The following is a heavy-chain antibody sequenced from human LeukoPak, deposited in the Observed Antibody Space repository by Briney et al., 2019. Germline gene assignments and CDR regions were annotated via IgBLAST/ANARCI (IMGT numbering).Heavy chain of an antibody. Sequence: EGSLRLSCAASGFTFSSSAMSWVHQAPGKGLEWVSAISNNGGYTYYADSVQGRFTISRDNSKSTLCLQMNSLRAEDTAVYYCAKQLGYCSDGSCYFPYWGQGTLVTVSS. V-gene: IGHV3-23*01. CDR1: GFTFSSSA. J-gene: IGHJ4*02. CDR3: AKQLGYCSDGSCYFPY. CDR2: ISNNGGYT. D-gene: IGHD2-15*01.